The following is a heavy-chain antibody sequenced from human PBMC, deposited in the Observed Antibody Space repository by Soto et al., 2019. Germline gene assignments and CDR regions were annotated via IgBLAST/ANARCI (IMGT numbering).Heavy chain of an antibody. Sequence: EWVGRIKSKTDGGTTDYAAPVKGRFTISRDDSKNTLYLQMNSLKTEDTAVYYCTTDLPTLSHSPDAFDIWGQGTM. CDR3: TTDLPTLSHSPDAFDI. D-gene: IGHD6-13*01. V-gene: IGHV3-15*07. J-gene: IGHJ3*02. CDR2: IKSKTDGGTT.